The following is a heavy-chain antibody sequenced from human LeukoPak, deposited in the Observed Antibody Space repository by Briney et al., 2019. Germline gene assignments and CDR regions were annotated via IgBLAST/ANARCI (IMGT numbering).Heavy chain of an antibody. CDR1: GYTLNTFS. V-gene: IGHV1-69*06. Sequence: SVTVSCKASGYTLNTFSISWVLQAPGQGLEWMGGLIPIFDTSNYAQKFQGRVTFTADKITNTAYMDLTSLTSEDTAVYYCARRGYTDYMDVWGKGTTVTVSS. CDR2: LIPIFDTS. D-gene: IGHD6-13*01. J-gene: IGHJ6*03. CDR3: ARRGYTDYMDV.